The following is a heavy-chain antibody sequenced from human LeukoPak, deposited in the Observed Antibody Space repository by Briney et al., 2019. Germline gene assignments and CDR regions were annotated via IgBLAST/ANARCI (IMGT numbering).Heavy chain of an antibody. J-gene: IGHJ5*02. CDR1: GYSFTSYW. Sequence: GESLKISCKGSGYSFTSYWIGWVRQMPGKGLEWMGIIYPGDSDTRYSPSFQGQVTISADKSISTAYLQWSSLKASDTAMYYWARQTGREDYYDSSGYYNWFDPWGQGTLVTVSS. V-gene: IGHV5-51*01. CDR2: IYPGDSDT. CDR3: ARQTGREDYYDSSGYYNWFDP. D-gene: IGHD3-22*01.